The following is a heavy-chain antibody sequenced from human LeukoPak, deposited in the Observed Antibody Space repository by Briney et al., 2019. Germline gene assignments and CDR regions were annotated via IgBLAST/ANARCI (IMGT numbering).Heavy chain of an antibody. CDR3: ARVSGIGH. CDR2: INHSGST. CDR1: GGSFSGYY. J-gene: IGHJ4*02. Sequence: SQTLSLTCAVYGGSFSGYYWSWIRQPPGKGLEWIGEINHSGSTNYNPSLKSRVTISVDTSKNQFSLKLSSVTAADTAVYYCARVSGIGHWGQGTLVTVSS. D-gene: IGHD6-13*01. V-gene: IGHV4-34*01.